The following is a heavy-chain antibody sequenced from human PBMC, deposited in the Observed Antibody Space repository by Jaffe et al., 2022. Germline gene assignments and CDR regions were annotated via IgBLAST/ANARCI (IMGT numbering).Heavy chain of an antibody. CDR2: IYYSGST. V-gene: IGHV4-61*01. J-gene: IGHJ4*02. CDR1: GGSVSSGSYY. Sequence: QVQLQESGPGLVKPSETLSLTCTVSGGSVSSGSYYWSWIRQPPGKGLEWIGYIYYSGSTNYNPSLKSRVTISVDTSKNQFSLKLSSVTAADTAVYYCARVYCSGGSCHRFDYWGQGTLVTVSS. D-gene: IGHD2-15*01. CDR3: ARVYCSGGSCHRFDY.